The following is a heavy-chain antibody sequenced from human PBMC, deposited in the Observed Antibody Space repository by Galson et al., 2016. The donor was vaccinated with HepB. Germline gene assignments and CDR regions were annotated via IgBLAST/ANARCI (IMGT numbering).Heavy chain of an antibody. CDR3: ARDGTGFKN. Sequence: SLRLSCAVSGFTVGNNFMSWVRQAPGKGREWVSLIYSAGSTDYADSVRGRFTISRDNSKNTLYLQMNSLTPADTAIYYCARDGTGFKNWGQGTRVTVSS. CDR2: IYSAGST. D-gene: IGHD6-19*01. CDR1: GFTVGNNF. V-gene: IGHV3-53*01. J-gene: IGHJ4*02.